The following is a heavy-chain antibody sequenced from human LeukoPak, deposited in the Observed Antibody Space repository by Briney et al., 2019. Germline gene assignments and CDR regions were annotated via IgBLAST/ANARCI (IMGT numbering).Heavy chain of an antibody. J-gene: IGHJ6*03. CDR3: ARERVVPAADYYYYYMDV. D-gene: IGHD2-2*01. CDR2: IKQDGSEK. V-gene: IGHV3-7*01. CDR1: GLTFSSYW. Sequence: PGGSLRLSCAASGLTFSSYWMSWVRQAPGKGLEWVANIKQDGSEKYYVDSVKGRFTISRDNAKNSLYLQMNSLRAEDTAVYYCARERVVPAADYYYYYMDVWGKGTTVTVSS.